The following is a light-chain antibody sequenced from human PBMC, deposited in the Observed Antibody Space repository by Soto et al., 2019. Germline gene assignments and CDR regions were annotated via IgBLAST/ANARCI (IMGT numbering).Light chain of an antibody. V-gene: IGLV2-14*03. J-gene: IGLJ1*01. Sequence: SVLTQPASVSGAPGQSITISCTGTSNGVGGYKYVSWYQQRPGTAPKLIMFEVNNRPSGVSDRFSGSRSANTASLTISGPQAQDEADYYCSSYSSNNTYVFGSGTKVTVL. CDR3: SSYSSNNTYV. CDR1: SNGVGGYKY. CDR2: EVN.